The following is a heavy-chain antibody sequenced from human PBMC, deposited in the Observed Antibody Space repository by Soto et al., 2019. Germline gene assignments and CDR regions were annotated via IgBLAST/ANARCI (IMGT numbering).Heavy chain of an antibody. V-gene: IGHV5-51*01. J-gene: IGHJ6*02. CDR1: GYSFTSYW. CDR2: IYPGDSDT. CDR3: ARHETQLWAQPRPYYYYGMDV. Sequence: GESLKISCKGSGYSFTSYWIGWVRQMPGKGLEWIVIIYPGDSDTRYSPSFQGQVTISADKSISTAYLQWSSLKASDTAMYYCARHETQLWAQPRPYYYYGMDVGGQGTTVTVSS. D-gene: IGHD5-18*01.